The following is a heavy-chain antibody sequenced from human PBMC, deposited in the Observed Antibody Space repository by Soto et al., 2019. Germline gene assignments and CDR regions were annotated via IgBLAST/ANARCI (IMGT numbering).Heavy chain of an antibody. CDR3: SGRAYSMDV. V-gene: IGHV4-4*08. J-gene: IGHJ6*02. D-gene: IGHD2-2*02. CDR2: IYNSGST. Sequence: QVQLQESGPGLVKPSETLSLICTVSADSISSFHWSWIRQPPGKGLEWIGYIYNSGSTNYNPSLKSRVPISVDPSKNPVLLKPSSVTAASTAVFYWSGRAYSMDVWGQGATGTVSS. CDR1: ADSISSFH.